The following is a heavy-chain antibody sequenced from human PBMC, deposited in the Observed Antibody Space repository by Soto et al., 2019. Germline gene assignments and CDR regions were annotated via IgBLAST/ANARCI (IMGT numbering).Heavy chain of an antibody. CDR3: AKVIGGSESYWGGSHYYYALDV. J-gene: IGHJ6*02. Sequence: EVQLLESGGGLTQPGGSLRLSCAASGFIFSDYAMYWVRQAPGKGLEWVSVISGSDGTTYYADSVRGRFTMSRDNSRNTIYVQMMSLRAEDTAGYYCAKVIGGSESYWGGSHYYYALDVWGQGATVTVSS. D-gene: IGHD3-10*01. CDR1: GFIFSDYA. CDR2: ISGSDGTT. V-gene: IGHV3-23*01.